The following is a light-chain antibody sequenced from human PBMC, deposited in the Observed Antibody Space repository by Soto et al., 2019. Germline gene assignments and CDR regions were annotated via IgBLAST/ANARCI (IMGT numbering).Light chain of an antibody. CDR2: DAS. CDR1: QSFSGY. Sequence: DILLTQSPATLSLSLGERATLSCRASQSFSGYLAWYQQKPGQAPRLLIYDASKRATGIPARFSGRGSGTDFTLTISSLEPEDFAVYYCQQRSNWPPVITFGQGTRLEIK. CDR3: QQRSNWPPVIT. J-gene: IGKJ5*01. V-gene: IGKV3-11*01.